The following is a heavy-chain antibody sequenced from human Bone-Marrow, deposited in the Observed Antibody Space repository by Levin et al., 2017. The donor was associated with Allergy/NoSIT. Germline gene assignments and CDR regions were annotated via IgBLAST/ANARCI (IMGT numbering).Heavy chain of an antibody. CDR3: ATDFRDYYYFGS. D-gene: IGHD4-17*01. Sequence: GGSLRLSCAASGFPFSDYYMGWVRQTPGKGLEWVSYISPATTTIVYADSVKGRFTISRDNAKKSLFLQITSLRAEDTAVYYSATDFRDYYYFGSWGQGTLVTVSS. J-gene: IGHJ4*02. V-gene: IGHV3-11*01. CDR1: GFPFSDYY. CDR2: ISPATTTI.